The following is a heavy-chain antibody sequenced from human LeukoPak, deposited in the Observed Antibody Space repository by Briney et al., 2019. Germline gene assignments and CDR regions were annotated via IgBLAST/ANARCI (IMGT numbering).Heavy chain of an antibody. CDR3: ARDRQVWQLLQDY. CDR2: IKEDGSAK. J-gene: IGHJ4*02. Sequence: PGGALRLSCAACGFAFSTYWMNWLRQAPGGGLEWVATIKEDGSAKYCVDSVRGRFTISRDNAENSLYLKMNSLRVEDTAVYYCARDRQVWQLLQDYWGEGALVTVSS. V-gene: IGHV3-7*01. CDR1: GFAFSTYW. D-gene: IGHD2/OR15-2a*01.